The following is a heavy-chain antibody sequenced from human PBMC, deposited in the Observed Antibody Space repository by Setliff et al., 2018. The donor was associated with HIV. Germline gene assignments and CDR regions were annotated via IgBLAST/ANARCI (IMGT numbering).Heavy chain of an antibody. CDR1: GFTFSDYY. CDR2: ISSSGSTI. J-gene: IGHJ4*02. Sequence: GGSLRLSCAASGFTFSDYYMSWIRQAPGKGLEWVSYISSSGSTIYYADSVKGRFTISRDNAKNSLYLQMNSLRAEDTAMYYCTKDHLSGWASDCWGQGTLVTVSS. D-gene: IGHD6-19*01. V-gene: IGHV3-11*04. CDR3: TKDHLSGWASDC.